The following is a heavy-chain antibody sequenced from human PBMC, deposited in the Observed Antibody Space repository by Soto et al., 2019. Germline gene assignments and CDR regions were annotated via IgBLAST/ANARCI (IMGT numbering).Heavy chain of an antibody. D-gene: IGHD3-16*02. J-gene: IGHJ3*02. V-gene: IGHV3-23*01. CDR3: AKDLKFGGVIVIFAFHI. Sequence: KGLEWVSAISGSGVITYYADSVKGRFTISRDNSKNTLYLQMNSLRAEDTAVYYCAKDLKFGGVIVIFAFHIWGQGILVSVSS. CDR2: ISGSGVIT.